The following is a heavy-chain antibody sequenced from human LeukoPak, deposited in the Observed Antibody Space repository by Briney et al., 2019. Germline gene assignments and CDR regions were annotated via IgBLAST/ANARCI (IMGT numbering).Heavy chain of an antibody. Sequence: ASVKVSCKASGVTFRNHAISWVRQAPGHGLEWMGRIIAILDVEDYAQKLQGRVTITADKSTSTAYMELSSLTSEDTAVSYCVIMEIRDTGFHNGMDVWGQGTTVTVS. CDR3: VIMEIRDTGFHNGMDV. CDR1: GVTFRNHA. V-gene: IGHV1-69*04. D-gene: IGHD1-7*01. CDR2: IIAILDVE. J-gene: IGHJ6*02.